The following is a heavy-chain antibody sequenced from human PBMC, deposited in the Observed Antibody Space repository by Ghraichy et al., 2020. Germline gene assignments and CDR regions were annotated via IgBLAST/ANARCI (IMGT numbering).Heavy chain of an antibody. CDR1: GGSFSGYY. J-gene: IGHJ5*02. D-gene: IGHD3-10*01. CDR2: INHSGST. CDR3: ARAWWSITMVRGVIVWFDP. Sequence: SETLSLTCAVYGGSFSGYYWSWIRQPPGKGLEWIGEINHSGSTNYNPSLKSRVTISVDTSKNQFSLKLSSVTAADTAVYYCARAWWSITMVRGVIVWFDPWGQGTLVTVSS. V-gene: IGHV4-34*01.